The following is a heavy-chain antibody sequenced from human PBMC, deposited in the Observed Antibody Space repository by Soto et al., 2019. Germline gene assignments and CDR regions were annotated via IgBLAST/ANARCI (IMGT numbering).Heavy chain of an antibody. D-gene: IGHD3-10*01. J-gene: IGHJ6*02. V-gene: IGHV1-2*04. Sequence: QVQLVQSGAEVKKPGASVKVSCKASGYTFTGYYMHWVRQAPGQGLEWMGWINPNSGGTNYAQKFRGWVTMTRDTSISTAYMELSRLRSDDTAVYYCARSYYYGSGSYYNADYYYGMDVWGQGTTVTVSS. CDR2: INPNSGGT. CDR3: ARSYYYGSGSYYNADYYYGMDV. CDR1: GYTFTGYY.